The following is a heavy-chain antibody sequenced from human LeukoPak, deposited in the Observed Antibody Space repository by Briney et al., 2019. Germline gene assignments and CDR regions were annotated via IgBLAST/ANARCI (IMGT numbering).Heavy chain of an antibody. CDR3: ATTEGVVVVAATPYMD. V-gene: IGHV3-23*01. Sequence: GGSLRLSCAASGFTFSSYAMSWVRQAPGKGLEWVSAISGSGGSTYYADSVKVRFTISRDNSKNTLYLQMNSLRAEDTAVYYCATTEGVVVVAATPYMDWGQGTLVTVSS. D-gene: IGHD2-15*01. J-gene: IGHJ4*02. CDR2: ISGSGGST. CDR1: GFTFSSYA.